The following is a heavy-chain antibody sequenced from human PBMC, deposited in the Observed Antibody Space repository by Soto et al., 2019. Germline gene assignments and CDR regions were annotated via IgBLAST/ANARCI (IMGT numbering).Heavy chain of an antibody. CDR1: GFTFTDYW. D-gene: IGHD6-6*01. J-gene: IGHJ4*02. Sequence: EVQLVESGGGLVQPGGSLRLSCAASGFTFTDYWIHWVRQVPGKGLVWVSRINGDGSSTNYADSVRGRFTISRDNAKNTVNLQMNSLRAEDTAVFYCASGIRGSYGFDFWGQGTLVTVSS. V-gene: IGHV3-74*01. CDR3: ASGIRGSYGFDF. CDR2: INGDGSST.